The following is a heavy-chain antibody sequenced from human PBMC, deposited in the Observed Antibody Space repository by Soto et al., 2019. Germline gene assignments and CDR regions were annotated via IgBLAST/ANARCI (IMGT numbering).Heavy chain of an antibody. Sequence: ESGGGLVQPGGSLRLSCAASGFTFSSYSMNWVRQAPGKGLEWVSYISSSSSTIYYADSVKGRFTISRDNAKNSLYLQMNSLRDEDTAVYYCARGQGYCSSTSCYRKGAFDIWGQGTMVTVSS. CDR2: ISSSSSTI. CDR3: ARGQGYCSSTSCYRKGAFDI. CDR1: GFTFSSYS. J-gene: IGHJ3*02. V-gene: IGHV3-48*02. D-gene: IGHD2-2*01.